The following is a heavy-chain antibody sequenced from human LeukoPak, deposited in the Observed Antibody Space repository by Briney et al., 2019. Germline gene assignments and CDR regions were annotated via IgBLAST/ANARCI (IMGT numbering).Heavy chain of an antibody. CDR1: GFTFSGYS. V-gene: IGHV3-21*01. Sequence: GGSLRLSCTASGFTFSGYSVNWIRQAPGKGLEWVSSFGTRSTSIYHAGSVKGRFAISRDNAKNSLYLQMNSLRAEDTALYYCAREVSEGFDFWGQGTLVTVSS. D-gene: IGHD3-22*01. CDR3: AREVSEGFDF. J-gene: IGHJ4*02. CDR2: FGTRSTSI.